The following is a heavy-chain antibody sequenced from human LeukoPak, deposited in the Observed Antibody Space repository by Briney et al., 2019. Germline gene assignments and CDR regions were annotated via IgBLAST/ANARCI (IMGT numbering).Heavy chain of an antibody. J-gene: IGHJ3*02. CDR3: AGEVGASDAFDI. CDR1: GDSISSYY. D-gene: IGHD1-26*01. Sequence: KTSETLSLTCTVSGDSISSYYWSWIRQPAGKGLEWIGRIYTSGSTNYNPSLKSRVTVSVDTSKNQFSLKLSSVTAADTAVYYCAGEVGASDAFDIWGQGTMVTVSS. CDR2: IYTSGST. V-gene: IGHV4-4*07.